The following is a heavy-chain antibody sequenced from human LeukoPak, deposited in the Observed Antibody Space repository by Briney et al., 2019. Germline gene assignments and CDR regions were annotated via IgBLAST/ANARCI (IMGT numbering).Heavy chain of an antibody. Sequence: GGSVKVSCKASGYIFTDYYIHWVRQAPGQGLEWMGWINPHSGGTNYAQNFQGRVTMTRDTSITTVDMELRSLRSDDTAVYYCARVRYSSSWYSFDYWGQGTLVTVPS. D-gene: IGHD6-13*01. V-gene: IGHV1-2*02. CDR2: INPHSGGT. CDR3: ARVRYSSSWYSFDY. J-gene: IGHJ4*02. CDR1: GYIFTDYY.